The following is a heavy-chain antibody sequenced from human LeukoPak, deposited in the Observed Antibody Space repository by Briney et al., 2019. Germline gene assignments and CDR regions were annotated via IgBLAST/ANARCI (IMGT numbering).Heavy chain of an antibody. D-gene: IGHD3-16*01. V-gene: IGHV3-74*01. CDR2: INERATII. J-gene: IGHJ4*02. CDR3: VRDLILVWTPGDDFDH. CDR1: GFTFSNYW. Sequence: GGSLRLSCAASGFTFSNYWMHWIRQAPGKGLEWVSRINERATIISYADSVKGRFTISRENARNTLYLQMNSLTAEDTAVYYCVRDLILVWTPGDDFDHWGQGTLVTVSS.